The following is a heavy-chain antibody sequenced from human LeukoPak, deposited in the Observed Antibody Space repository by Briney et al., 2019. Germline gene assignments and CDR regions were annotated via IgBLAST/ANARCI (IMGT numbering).Heavy chain of an antibody. V-gene: IGHV4-39*01. J-gene: IGHJ4*02. Sequence: SETLSLTCSVSGGSISSPNHDWAWIRQPPGQGLEWIGSIYYSGNTYYNPSLKSRVTISVDTSKNQVSLKVTSVTAADTALYYCARRRTYDILTGYPQYYFDYWGQGALVTVSS. CDR3: ARRRTYDILTGYPQYYFDY. CDR2: IYYSGNT. CDR1: GGSISSPNHD. D-gene: IGHD3-9*01.